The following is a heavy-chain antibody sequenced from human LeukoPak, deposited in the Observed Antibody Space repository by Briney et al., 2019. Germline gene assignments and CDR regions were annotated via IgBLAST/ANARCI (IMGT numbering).Heavy chain of an antibody. CDR3: AGGASYDYVWGSYRPVDH. J-gene: IGHJ4*02. CDR1: GFSISNYW. D-gene: IGHD3-16*02. CDR2: IKQAESVR. V-gene: IGHV3-7*01. Sequence: GGSLRLSCAGSGFSISNYWMSWVRQAPGKGLEWVANIKQAESVRFYVDSVKDRFIISRENAENSVYLQMNSLRDEDTAVYYCAGGASYDYVWGSYRPVDHWGQGTLVTVSS.